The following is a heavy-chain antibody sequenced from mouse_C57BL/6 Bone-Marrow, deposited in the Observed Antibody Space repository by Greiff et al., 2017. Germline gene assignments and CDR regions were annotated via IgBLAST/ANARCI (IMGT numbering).Heavy chain of an antibody. D-gene: IGHD3-1*01. CDR2: LDPETGGT. CDR3: TRSGYWGPYMDY. V-gene: IGHV1-15*01. CDR1: GYTFTDYE. Sequence: QVQLQQSGAELVRPGASVTLSCKASGYTFTDYEMHWVKQTPVHGLEWIGALDPETGGTAYNQQFTGKAILTADKSSSAAYMERRSLTSEYSAVYYCTRSGYWGPYMDYWGQGTTLTVSS. J-gene: IGHJ2*01.